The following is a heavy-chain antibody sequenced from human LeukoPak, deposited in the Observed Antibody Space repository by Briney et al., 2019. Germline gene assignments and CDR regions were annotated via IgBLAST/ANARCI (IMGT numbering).Heavy chain of an antibody. D-gene: IGHD4-17*01. CDR3: ARGQGTVTTH. CDR2: INHSGSA. V-gene: IGHV4-34*01. J-gene: IGHJ4*02. CDR1: GGSFSGYY. Sequence: SETLSLTCAVSGGSFSGYYWTWIRQPPGKGLEWIGEINHSGSANYNPSLKSRVTISLDTSKNQFSLKVSSATAADTAVYYCARGQGTVTTHWGQGTLVTVSS.